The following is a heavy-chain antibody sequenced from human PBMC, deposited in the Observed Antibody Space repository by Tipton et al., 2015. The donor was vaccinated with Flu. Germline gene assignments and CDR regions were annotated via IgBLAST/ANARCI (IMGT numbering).Heavy chain of an antibody. J-gene: IGHJ6*02. V-gene: IGHV4-30-4*01. CDR2: IYSSGRS. CDR3: AASTFWTII. CDR1: GGSITDGDHY. Sequence: LRLSCTVSGGSITDGDHYWSWIRQPPGKGLEWIGFIYSSGRSYSNPSLKSRVDISLDAAQSQFSLSLRSVTAADTAVYYCAASTFWTIIRGQGTTVTVSS. D-gene: IGHD2/OR15-2a*01.